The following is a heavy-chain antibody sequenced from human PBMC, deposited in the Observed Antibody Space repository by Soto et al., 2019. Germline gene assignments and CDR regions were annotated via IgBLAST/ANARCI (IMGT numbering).Heavy chain of an antibody. Sequence: QVQLVQSGGEVKRPGASVKVSCKTSGYTFSNYGITWVRQAPGQPLEWLGWISLYSDGTNYAQKFQGRVSMTTDTSTTTAYMELRSLRSDDTAVYYCARVVPDAEAWFGPWSQGTLVTVSS. CDR1: GYTFSNYG. CDR2: ISLYSDGT. J-gene: IGHJ5*02. V-gene: IGHV1-18*01. D-gene: IGHD2-2*01. CDR3: ARVVPDAEAWFGP.